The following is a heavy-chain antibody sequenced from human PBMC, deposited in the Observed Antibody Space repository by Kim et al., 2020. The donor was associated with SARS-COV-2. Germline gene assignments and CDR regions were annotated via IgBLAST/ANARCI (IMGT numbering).Heavy chain of an antibody. Sequence: GGSLRLSCAASGFTFSSYGMHWVRQAPGKGLEWVAVISYDGSNKYYADSVKGRFTISRDNSKNTLYLQMNNLRAEDTAVYYCAKGAGGSKTFDYWGQGTLVTVSS. D-gene: IGHD1-26*01. CDR3: AKGAGGSKTFDY. J-gene: IGHJ4*02. CDR2: ISYDGSNK. V-gene: IGHV3-30*18. CDR1: GFTFSSYG.